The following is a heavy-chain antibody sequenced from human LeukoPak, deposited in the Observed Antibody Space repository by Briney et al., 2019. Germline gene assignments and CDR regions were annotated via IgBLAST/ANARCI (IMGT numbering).Heavy chain of an antibody. V-gene: IGHV3-11*01. CDR2: ISGSSSTM. Sequence: GGSLRLSCAASEFTFSDYYMSWIRQVPGKGLEWVSYISGSSSTMYYANSVKGRFAISRDNAQNLLYLQMNSLRAEDTAVYYWAREGGNWGEGYDYWGQGTLVTVSS. CDR1: EFTFSDYY. CDR3: AREGGNWGEGYDY. J-gene: IGHJ4*02. D-gene: IGHD7-27*01.